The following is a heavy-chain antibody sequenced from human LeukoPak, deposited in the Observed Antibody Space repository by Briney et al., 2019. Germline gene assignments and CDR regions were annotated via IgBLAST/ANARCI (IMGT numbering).Heavy chain of an antibody. D-gene: IGHD2-2*01. CDR1: GYTLTELS. CDR2: FDPEDGET. Sequence: ASVKVSCKVSGYTLTELSMHWVRQAPGKGLEWRGGFDPEDGETIYAQKFQGRVTMTEDTSTDTAYMELCSLRSEDTAVYYCATFLGYCSSTSCYFDYWGQGTLVTVSS. CDR3: ATFLGYCSSTSCYFDY. V-gene: IGHV1-24*01. J-gene: IGHJ4*02.